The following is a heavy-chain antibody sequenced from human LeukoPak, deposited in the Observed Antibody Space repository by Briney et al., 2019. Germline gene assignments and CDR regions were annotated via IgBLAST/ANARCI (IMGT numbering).Heavy chain of an antibody. V-gene: IGHV4-59*01. D-gene: IGHD2-2*01. J-gene: IGHJ4*02. Sequence: SETLSLTCTVSGGSISSYYWSWIRQPPGKGLEWIGYIYYSGSTNYNPSLKSRVTISVDTSKNQFSLKLGSVTAADTAVYYCARATDCSSTSCFYFDYWGQGTLVTVSS. CDR2: IYYSGST. CDR3: ARATDCSSTSCFYFDY. CDR1: GGSISSYY.